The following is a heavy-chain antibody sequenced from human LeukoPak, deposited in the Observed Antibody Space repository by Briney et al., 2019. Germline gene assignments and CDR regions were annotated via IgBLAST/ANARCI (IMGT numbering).Heavy chain of an antibody. V-gene: IGHV1-3*01. CDR3: ARERESGSYDSSGPFSFDY. J-gene: IGHJ4*02. CDR1: GYTFTRYA. CDR2: INAGNGYT. Sequence: ASVKVSCKASGYTFTRYAIHWVRQAPGQRLEWMGWINAGNGYTKYSQKFQGRVTIARDTSATTTYMELSGLRSDDTAVYYCARERESGSYDSSGPFSFDYWGQGTLVTVSS. D-gene: IGHD3-22*01.